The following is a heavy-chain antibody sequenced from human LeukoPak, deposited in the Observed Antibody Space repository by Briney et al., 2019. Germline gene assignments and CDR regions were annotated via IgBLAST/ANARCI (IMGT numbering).Heavy chain of an antibody. V-gene: IGHV3-23*01. CDR2: ISGSGGST. CDR1: GFTFSSYA. CDR3: AKDRRAFSYYYYYGMDV. J-gene: IGHJ6*02. Sequence: GSLRLSCAASGFTFSSYAMSWVRQAPGKGLEWVSAISGSGGSTYYADSVKGRFTISRDNSKNTLYLQMNSLRAEDTAVYYCAKDRRAFSYYYYYGMDVWGQGTTVTVSS.